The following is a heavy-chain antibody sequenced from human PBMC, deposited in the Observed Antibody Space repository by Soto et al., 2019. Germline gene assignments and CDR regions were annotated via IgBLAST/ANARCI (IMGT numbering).Heavy chain of an antibody. CDR1: GFTFSNYP. CDR2: IHSGGST. V-gene: IGHV3-66*01. J-gene: IGHJ4*02. CDR3: ARDRDTNSWYYY. Sequence: PGGSLGLSCAASGFTFSNYPMTWVRQAPGKGLEWVSLIHSGGSTYYADSVKGRFTISRDNSKNTLYLQMDSLRAEDTAVYYCARDRDTNSWYYYWGQGTLVTVSS. D-gene: IGHD6-13*01.